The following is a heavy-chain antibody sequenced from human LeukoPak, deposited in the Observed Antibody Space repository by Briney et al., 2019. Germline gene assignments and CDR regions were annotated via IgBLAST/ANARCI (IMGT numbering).Heavy chain of an antibody. CDR2: ISAYNGNT. CDR3: ASGAYSGYDFYYYGMDV. CDR1: GYTFTSYG. Sequence: ASVKVSCKASGYTFTSYGISWVRQAPGQGLEWMGWISAYNGNTNYAQKLQGRVTMTTDTSTSTAYMELRSLRSDDTAVYYCASGAYSGYDFYYYGMDVWGQGTTVTVSS. V-gene: IGHV1-18*01. J-gene: IGHJ6*02. D-gene: IGHD5-12*01.